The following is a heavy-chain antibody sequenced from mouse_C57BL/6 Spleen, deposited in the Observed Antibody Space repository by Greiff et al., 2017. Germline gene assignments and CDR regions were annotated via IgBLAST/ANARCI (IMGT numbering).Heavy chain of an antibody. CDR1: GYTFTSYW. CDR3: ARVAGPSPAWFAY. Sequence: VQLQQPGAELVKPGASVKLSCKASGYTFTSYWMHWVKQRPGQGLEWIGMIHPNSGSTNYNEKFKSKATLTVDKSSSTAYMQLSSLTSEDSAVYYCARVAGPSPAWFAYWGQGTLVTVSA. V-gene: IGHV1-64*01. CDR2: IHPNSGST. J-gene: IGHJ3*01. D-gene: IGHD3-3*01.